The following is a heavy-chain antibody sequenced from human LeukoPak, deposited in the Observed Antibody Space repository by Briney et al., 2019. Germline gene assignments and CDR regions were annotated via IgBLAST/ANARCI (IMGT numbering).Heavy chain of an antibody. CDR1: GGSISSGSYY. V-gene: IGHV4-61*02. J-gene: IGHJ4*02. Sequence: SQTPSLTCTVSGGSISSGSYYWSWIRQPAGKGLEWIGRIYTSGSTNYNPSLKSRVTISVDTSKNQFSLKLSSVTAADTAVYYCARERELGYCSGGSCYPFDYWGQGTLVTVSS. D-gene: IGHD2-15*01. CDR2: IYTSGST. CDR3: ARERELGYCSGGSCYPFDY.